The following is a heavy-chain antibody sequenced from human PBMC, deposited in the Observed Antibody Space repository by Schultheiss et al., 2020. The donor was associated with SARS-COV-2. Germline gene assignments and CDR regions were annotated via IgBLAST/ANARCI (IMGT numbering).Heavy chain of an antibody. V-gene: IGHV1-69*05. CDR3: ARDRATIFGVVNPWHYYYGMDV. Sequence: SVKVSCKASGGTFSSYAISWVRQAPGQGLEWMGGIIPIFGTANYAQKFQGRVTITRDTSASTAYMELSSLRAEDTAVYYCARDRATIFGVVNPWHYYYGMDVWGQGTTVTVSS. J-gene: IGHJ6*02. CDR2: IIPIFGTA. CDR1: GGTFSSYA. D-gene: IGHD3-3*01.